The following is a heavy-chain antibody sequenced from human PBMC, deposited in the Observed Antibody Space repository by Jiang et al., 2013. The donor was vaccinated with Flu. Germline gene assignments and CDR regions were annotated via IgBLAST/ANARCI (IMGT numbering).Heavy chain of an antibody. Sequence: GAEVKKPGASVKVSCKASGYTFTSYYMHWVRQAPGQGLEWMGIINPSGGSTSYAQKFQGRVTMTRDTSTSTVYMELSSLRSEDTAVYYCARDRSITMIVVVPPDYWGQGTLVTVSS. V-gene: IGHV1-46*01. CDR2: INPSGGST. CDR1: GYTFTSYY. D-gene: IGHD3-22*01. CDR3: ARDRSITMIVVVPPDY. J-gene: IGHJ4*02.